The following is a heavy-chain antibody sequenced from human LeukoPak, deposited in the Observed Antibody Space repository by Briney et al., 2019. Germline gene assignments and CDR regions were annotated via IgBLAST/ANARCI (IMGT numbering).Heavy chain of an antibody. CDR2: TSYDGSNK. CDR3: AKVGGDYVVEYYFDY. V-gene: IGHV3-30-3*01. J-gene: IGHJ4*02. D-gene: IGHD4-17*01. Sequence: GGSLRLSCAASGFTFSSYAMHWVRQAPGKGLEWVAVTSYDGSNKYYADSVKGRFTISRDNSKNTLYLQMNSLRAEDTAVYYCAKVGGDYVVEYYFDYWGQGTLVTVSS. CDR1: GFTFSSYA.